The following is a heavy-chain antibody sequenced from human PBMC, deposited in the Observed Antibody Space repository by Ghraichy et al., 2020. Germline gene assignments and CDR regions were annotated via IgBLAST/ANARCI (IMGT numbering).Heavy chain of an antibody. Sequence: GGSLRLSCAASGFTFSIYAMSWVRQAPGKGLEWVSSISASGGGTYYADSVRGRFTISRDNSKNTLYLQMNSLRAEDMALYYCAGHYDLATAVGYWGQGTLVTVSS. CDR2: ISASGGGT. CDR3: AGHYDLATAVGY. CDR1: GFTFSIYA. D-gene: IGHD3-3*01. J-gene: IGHJ4*02. V-gene: IGHV3-23*01.